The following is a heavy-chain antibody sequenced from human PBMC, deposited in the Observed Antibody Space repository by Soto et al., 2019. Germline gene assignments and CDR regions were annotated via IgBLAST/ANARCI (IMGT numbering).Heavy chain of an antibody. CDR1: GGSINGYY. CDR3: TRVGGYYGDYPNFDY. V-gene: IGHV4-59*01. J-gene: IGHJ4*02. D-gene: IGHD4-17*01. CDR2: IYYSGST. Sequence: SETLSLTCTVSGGSINGYYWSWIRQPPGKGLQWIGYIYYSGSTNYNPSLKGRVTISVVSSKNQVSLKLSSVTAADAAVYYCTRVGGYYGDYPNFDYWGKGTLVTVSS.